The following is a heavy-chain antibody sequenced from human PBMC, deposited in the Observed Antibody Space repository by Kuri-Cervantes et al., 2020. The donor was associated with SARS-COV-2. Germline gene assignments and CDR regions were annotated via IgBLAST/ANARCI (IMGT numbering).Heavy chain of an antibody. Sequence: GESLKISCAASGFTVSSNYMSWVRQAPGKGLEWVSVIYSGGSTYYADSVKGRFTISRENAKNSLYLQMNNLRAEDTAVYYCARGVYCSSTSCYKGYFQHWGQGTLVTVSS. J-gene: IGHJ1*01. CDR1: GFTVSSNY. CDR3: ARGVYCSSTSCYKGYFQH. CDR2: IYSGGST. D-gene: IGHD2-2*02. V-gene: IGHV3-53*01.